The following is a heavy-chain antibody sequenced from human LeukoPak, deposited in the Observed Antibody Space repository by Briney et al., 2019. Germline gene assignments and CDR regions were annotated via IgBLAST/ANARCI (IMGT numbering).Heavy chain of an antibody. J-gene: IGHJ4*02. D-gene: IGHD6-13*01. CDR2: VNPSGGST. CDR1: GYTFTSYY. Sequence: ASVKVSCKASGYTFTSYYLHWVRQAPGQGLEWMGMVNPSGGSTSYAQKFQGRVTITRDTSTTTVYMELSSLRSDDTAVYYCAREKAAAYRYWGQGTLVTVSS. V-gene: IGHV1-46*01. CDR3: AREKAAAYRY.